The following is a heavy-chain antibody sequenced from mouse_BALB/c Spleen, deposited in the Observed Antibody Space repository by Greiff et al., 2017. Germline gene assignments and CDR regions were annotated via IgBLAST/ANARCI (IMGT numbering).Heavy chain of an antibody. V-gene: IGHV5-12-1*01. D-gene: IGHD2-1*01. CDR2: ISSGGGST. CDR1: GFAFSSYD. CDR3: ARHGGNPFAY. J-gene: IGHJ3*01. Sequence: EVQVVESGGGLVKPGGSLKLSCAASGFAFSSYDMSWVRQTPEKRLEWVAYISSGGGSTYYPDTVKGRFTISRDNAKNTLYLQMSSLKSEDTAMYYCARHGGNPFAYGGQGTLVTVSA.